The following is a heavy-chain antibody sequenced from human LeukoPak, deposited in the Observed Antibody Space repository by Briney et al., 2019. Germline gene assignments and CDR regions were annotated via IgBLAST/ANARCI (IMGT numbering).Heavy chain of an antibody. J-gene: IGHJ4*02. CDR2: INPNSGGT. CDR1: GYTFTGYY. V-gene: IGHV1-2*02. CDR3: ARAMVRGVNYFDH. Sequence: ASVKVSCKASGYTFTGYYMYWVRQAPGQGLEWMGWINPNSGGTNYAQKFQGRVTMTRDTSISTAYMELSRLRSDDTAVYYCARAMVRGVNYFDHWGQGTLVTVSS. D-gene: IGHD3-10*01.